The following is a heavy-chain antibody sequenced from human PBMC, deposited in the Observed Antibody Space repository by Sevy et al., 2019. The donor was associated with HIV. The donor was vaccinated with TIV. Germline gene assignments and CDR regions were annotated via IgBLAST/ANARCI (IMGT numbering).Heavy chain of an antibody. CDR1: GGSISSYY. CDR2: IYYSGST. V-gene: IGHV4-59*01. Sequence: SETLSLTCTVSGGSISSYYWSWIRQPPGKGLEWIGYIYYSGSTNYNPSLKSRVTISVDTSKNQFSLKLSSVTAADTAVYYCARQVAGGRDAFDIWGQGTMVTVSS. D-gene: IGHD6-19*01. CDR3: ARQVAGGRDAFDI. J-gene: IGHJ3*02.